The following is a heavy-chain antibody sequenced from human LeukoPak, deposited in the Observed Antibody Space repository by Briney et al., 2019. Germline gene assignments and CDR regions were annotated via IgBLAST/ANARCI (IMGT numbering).Heavy chain of an antibody. Sequence: PSETLSLTCAVYGGSFSGYYWSWIRQPPGKGLEWIGEINHSGSTNYNPSLKSRVTISVDTSKNQFSLKLSSVTAADTAVYYCARLSSGIGDFDYWGQGTLVTVSS. CDR1: GGSFSGYY. V-gene: IGHV4-34*01. J-gene: IGHJ4*02. CDR3: ARLSSGIGDFDY. D-gene: IGHD3-3*01. CDR2: INHSGST.